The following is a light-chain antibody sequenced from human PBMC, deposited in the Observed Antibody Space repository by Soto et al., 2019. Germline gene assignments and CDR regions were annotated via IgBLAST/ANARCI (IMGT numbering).Light chain of an antibody. CDR1: QSVSSSY. J-gene: IGKJ1*01. CDR3: QQYGRSQT. V-gene: IGKV3-20*01. Sequence: EIVLTQSPGTLSLSPGERATLSCRASQSVSSSYLAWYQQKPGQAPRLLIYGASSRATGIPDRFSGSGSGTDFTLTIIRLEPEDFAVYYCQQYGRSQTFGQGTKVEIK. CDR2: GAS.